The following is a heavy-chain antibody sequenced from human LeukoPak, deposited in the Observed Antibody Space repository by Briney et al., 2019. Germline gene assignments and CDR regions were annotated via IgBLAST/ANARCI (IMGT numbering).Heavy chain of an antibody. J-gene: IGHJ6*02. CDR1: GYTFTGYY. CDR3: ARVDFSPRYAMDV. Sequence: APVKVSCKASGYTFTGYYIHWVRQAPGQGLEWMGWINPNSGGTNSAQKFQGRVTLTRDTSISTAYMGLSSLRSDDTAVYYCARVDFSPRYAMDVWGQGTTVTVCS. CDR2: INPNSGGT. D-gene: IGHD3/OR15-3a*01. V-gene: IGHV1-2*02.